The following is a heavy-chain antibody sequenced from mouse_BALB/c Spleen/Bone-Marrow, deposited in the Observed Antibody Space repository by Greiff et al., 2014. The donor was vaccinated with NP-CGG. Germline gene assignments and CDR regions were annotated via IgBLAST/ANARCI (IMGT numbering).Heavy chain of an antibody. CDR2: IYPYNGGT. J-gene: IGHJ2*01. D-gene: IGHD1-2*01. CDR3: ATRFITTAGY. Sequence: EVQLQQSGPELVKPGASVKISCKASGHTFTDYNMHWVKQSHGKSLEWIGYIYPYNGGTGYNQKFKSKATLTVDNSSSTAYMELRSLTSEDSAAYYCATRFITTAGYWGQGTTLTVSS. V-gene: IGHV1S29*02. CDR1: GHTFTDYN.